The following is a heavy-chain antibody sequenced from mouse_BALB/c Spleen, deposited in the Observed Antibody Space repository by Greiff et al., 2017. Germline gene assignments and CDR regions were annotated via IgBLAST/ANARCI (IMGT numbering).Heavy chain of an antibody. CDR1: GYAFTNYL. CDR3: ARDYDGCYGGFDY. V-gene: IGHV1-54*03. D-gene: IGHD2-3*01. J-gene: IGHJ2*01. Sequence: VQLVESGAELVRPGTSVKVSCKASGYAFTNYLIEWVKQRPGQGLEWIGVINPGSGGTNYNEKFKGKATLTADKSSSTAYMQLSSLTSDDSAVYFCARDYDGCYGGFDYWGQGTTLTVSS. CDR2: INPGSGGT.